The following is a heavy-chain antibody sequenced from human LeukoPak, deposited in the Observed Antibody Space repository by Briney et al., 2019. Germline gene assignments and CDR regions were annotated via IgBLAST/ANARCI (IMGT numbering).Heavy chain of an antibody. J-gene: IGHJ5*02. V-gene: IGHV4-4*07. CDR2: IYTSGST. CDR1: GDSITSYY. D-gene: IGHD6-19*01. Sequence: PSETLSLTCTVSGDSITSYYWSWIRQPAGKGLEWIGRIYTSGSTDYNPSLKSRVTMSMDTSKNQFSLKLSSVTAADTAVYYCARREYSSGWYDWFDPWGQGTLVTVSS. CDR3: ARREYSSGWYDWFDP.